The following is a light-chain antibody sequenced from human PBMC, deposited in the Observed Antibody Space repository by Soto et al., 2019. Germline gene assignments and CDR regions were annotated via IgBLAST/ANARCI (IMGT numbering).Light chain of an antibody. J-gene: IGKJ4*01. CDR3: PQLNSYPLT. CDR2: TAS. CDR1: QGITSF. V-gene: IGKV1-9*01. Sequence: DIQLTQSPSFLSASVGDRVSITCRASQGITSFLAWYQQIPGKAPKLLIYTASTLQSGVPPRFSGSGSGTEFTLTISSLQPEDFGTYYCPQLNSYPLTFGGGTRGAI.